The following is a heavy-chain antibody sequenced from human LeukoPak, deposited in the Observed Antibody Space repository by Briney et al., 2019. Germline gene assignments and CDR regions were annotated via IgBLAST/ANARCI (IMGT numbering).Heavy chain of an antibody. Sequence: SETLSLTCTVSGGSISSYHWSWIRQPPGKGLEWIGYIYYSGSTNYNPSLKSRVTISVDTSKNQFSLKLSSVTAADTAVYYCAREGGNDRFDIWGQGTMVTVSS. CDR2: IYYSGST. D-gene: IGHD2-8*01. CDR3: AREGGNDRFDI. CDR1: GGSISSYH. J-gene: IGHJ3*02. V-gene: IGHV4-59*01.